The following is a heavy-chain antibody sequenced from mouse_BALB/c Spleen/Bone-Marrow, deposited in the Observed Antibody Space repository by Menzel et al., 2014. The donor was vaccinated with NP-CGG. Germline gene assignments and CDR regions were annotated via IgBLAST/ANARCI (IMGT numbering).Heavy chain of an antibody. J-gene: IGHJ4*01. CDR3: HYFGSDYYVMDY. V-gene: IGHV1-80*01. D-gene: IGHD1-1*01. CDR2: IYPGDGDT. CDR1: GYAFSNNW. Sequence: VHLVESGAEMVRPGSPVKISCKASGYAFSNNWMNWMKQRPGQGLEWIGQIYPGDGDTNYNGKFKGKATLTADKSSSIAYMQLSSLTSEDSAVYFCHYFGSDYYVMDYWGQGTSVTVSS.